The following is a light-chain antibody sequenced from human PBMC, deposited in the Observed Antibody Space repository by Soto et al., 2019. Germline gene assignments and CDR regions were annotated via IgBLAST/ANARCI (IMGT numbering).Light chain of an antibody. J-gene: IGLJ3*02. CDR3: SSYRSSGTKV. CDR2: DVS. CDR1: SSDVGGYNF. Sequence: QSVLTQPASVSGSPGQSITISCTGTSSDVGGYNFVSWYQQHPGKAPKLMISDVSNRTSGVSTRFSASKSGNTASLTISGHQPEDEADYYGSSYRSSGTKVFGGLTKLTVL. V-gene: IGLV2-14*01.